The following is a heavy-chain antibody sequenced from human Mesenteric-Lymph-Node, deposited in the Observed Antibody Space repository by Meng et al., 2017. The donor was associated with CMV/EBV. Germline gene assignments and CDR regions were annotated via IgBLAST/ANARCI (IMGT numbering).Heavy chain of an antibody. D-gene: IGHD3-16*01. V-gene: IGHV1-46*03. Sequence: SSPAAVFTFPSCLLPWLRPAPRQGFAGMGIISPSGGSSSYAQKFLGRVTMARDTSTSTVDMMLSSLRSEDTAVYYCGGDSVGSVIDYWGQGTLVTVSS. J-gene: IGHJ4*02. CDR1: VFTFPSCL. CDR3: GGDSVGSVIDY. CDR2: ISPSGGSS.